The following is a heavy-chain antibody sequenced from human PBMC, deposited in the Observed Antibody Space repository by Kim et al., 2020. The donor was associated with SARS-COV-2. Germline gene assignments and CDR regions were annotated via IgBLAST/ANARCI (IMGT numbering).Heavy chain of an antibody. Sequence: GTHSAQTFQGRVTMTRDTSISTAYMDLSRLRSADTAVYYCARDDLGALSDWGQGTLVTVSS. CDR3: ARDDLGALSD. J-gene: IGHJ4*02. V-gene: IGHV1-2*02. D-gene: IGHD2-21*01. CDR2: GT.